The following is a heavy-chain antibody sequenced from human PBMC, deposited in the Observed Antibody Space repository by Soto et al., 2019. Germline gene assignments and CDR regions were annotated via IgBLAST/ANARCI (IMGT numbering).Heavy chain of an antibody. J-gene: IGHJ4*02. CDR1: FTFSNYA. CDR2: ISGSGGST. V-gene: IGHV3-23*01. CDR3: ARRSIGWYFDY. D-gene: IGHD6-19*01. Sequence: EVQLLESGGGLVQPGFTFSNYAMNWVRQAPGKGLEWVSVISGSGGSTYYADSVKGRFTISRDNSKNTLYLQMNSLRGEDTAVYYCARRSIGWYFDYWGQGTLVTVSS.